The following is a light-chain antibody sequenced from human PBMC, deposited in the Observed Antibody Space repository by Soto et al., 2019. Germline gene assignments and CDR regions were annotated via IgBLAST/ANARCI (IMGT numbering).Light chain of an antibody. Sequence: QSVLTQPRSVSGSPGQSVTISCTGTSSAVGVHKFVSWYQLHPGRTPKLIIFDVSKRPSGVPDRFSGSNSGNTASLTISGLQTVDEADYYCCSFSDSDTVLFGGGTQLTVL. CDR1: SSAVGVHKF. CDR3: CSFSDSDTVL. V-gene: IGLV2-11*01. CDR2: DVS. J-gene: IGLJ3*02.